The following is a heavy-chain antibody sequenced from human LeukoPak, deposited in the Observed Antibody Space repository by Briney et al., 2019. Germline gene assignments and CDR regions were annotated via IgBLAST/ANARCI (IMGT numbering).Heavy chain of an antibody. J-gene: IGHJ4*02. V-gene: IGHV1-46*01. D-gene: IGHD7-27*01. Sequence: ASVKVSCKASGYTFTGYYMHWVRQAPGQGLEWMGIINPSSGSTSYSQKFQGRVTMTRDTSTTTVYMELSGLRSEDTAVYYCAGAGRATGGFDYWGQGTLVTVSS. CDR1: GYTFTGYY. CDR2: INPSSGST. CDR3: AGAGRATGGFDY.